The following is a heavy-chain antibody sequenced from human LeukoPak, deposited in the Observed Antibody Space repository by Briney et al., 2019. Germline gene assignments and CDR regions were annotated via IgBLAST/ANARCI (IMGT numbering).Heavy chain of an antibody. CDR1: GGSISSSSYY. Sequence: PSETLSLTCTVSGGSISSSSYYWGWIRQPPGKGLEWIGSIYYSGSTYYNPSLKSRVTISVDTSKNQFSLKLSSVTAADTAVYHCARGVVVVVAATPVFDYWGQGTLVTVSS. J-gene: IGHJ4*02. V-gene: IGHV4-39*01. D-gene: IGHD2-15*01. CDR2: IYYSGST. CDR3: ARGVVVVVAATPVFDY.